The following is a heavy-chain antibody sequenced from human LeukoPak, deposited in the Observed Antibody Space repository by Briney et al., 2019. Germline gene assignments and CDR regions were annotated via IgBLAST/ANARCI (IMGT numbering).Heavy chain of an antibody. CDR1: GFTFSTYS. CDR3: ARAYCSGGNCYPFDY. Sequence: PGGSLRLSCAASGFTFSTYSMNWVRQAPGKGLEWVSSSSSSSSYIYYADSVKGRFTISRDNAKNSLYLQMNSLRAEDTAVYYCARAYCSGGNCYPFDYWGQGTLVTVSS. V-gene: IGHV3-21*01. D-gene: IGHD2-15*01. J-gene: IGHJ4*02. CDR2: SSSSSSYI.